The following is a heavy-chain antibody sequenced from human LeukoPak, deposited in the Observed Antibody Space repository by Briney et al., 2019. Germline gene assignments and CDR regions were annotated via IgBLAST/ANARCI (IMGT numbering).Heavy chain of an antibody. CDR2: ISGSSSTI. V-gene: IGHV3-48*01. CDR1: GFTFSSYS. Sequence: GGSLRLSCAASGFTFSSYSMNWVRQAPGKGLEWVSYISGSSSTIYYADSVKGRFTISRDNAKNSLYLQMNSLRAEDTAVYYRVRASGGGIGYYYMDVWGKGTTVTVSS. D-gene: IGHD3-16*01. CDR3: VRASGGGIGYYYMDV. J-gene: IGHJ6*03.